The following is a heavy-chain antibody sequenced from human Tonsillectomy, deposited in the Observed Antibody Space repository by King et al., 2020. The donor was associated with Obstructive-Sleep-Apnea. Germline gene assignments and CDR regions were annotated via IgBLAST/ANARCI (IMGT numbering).Heavy chain of an antibody. D-gene: IGHD1-26*01. CDR3: ARDSSGTYSLNS. J-gene: IGHJ4*02. V-gene: IGHV4-38-2*02. Sequence: VQLQESGAGLVKPSETLSLTCSVSGYSISSGYYWGWIRQPPGKGLEWIANIFHIGSAHYNPSLKSRVTISVDTSKNQFSLRLTSVTAADTAVYYCARDSSGTYSLNSWGQGALVTVSS. CDR1: GYSISSGYY. CDR2: IFHIGSA.